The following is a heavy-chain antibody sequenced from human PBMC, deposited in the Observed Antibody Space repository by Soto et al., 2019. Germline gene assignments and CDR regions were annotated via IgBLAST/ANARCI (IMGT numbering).Heavy chain of an antibody. Sequence: PGGSLTLSCAGSGFTFSNASINWVRQAPGKGLEWVGRIKSNTDGRTPDYAPPVQGRFAISRDDSKNMVYLQMNSLKTEHTAIYYCTTDSYSSIIRVRFDYWGHGTLVTVSS. V-gene: IGHV3-15*07. J-gene: IGHJ4*01. D-gene: IGHD1-26*01. CDR2: IKSNTDGRTP. CDR3: TTDSYSSIIRVRFDY. CDR1: GFTFSNAS.